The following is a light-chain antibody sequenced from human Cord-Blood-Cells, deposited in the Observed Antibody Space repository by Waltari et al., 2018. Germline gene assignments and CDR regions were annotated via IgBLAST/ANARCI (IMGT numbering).Light chain of an antibody. J-gene: IGKJ1*01. CDR2: GAS. V-gene: IGKV3-20*01. CDR1: QSVSSSY. CDR3: QQYGSSLTWT. Sequence: EIVLTQSPGTLSLSQGERATLSCRASQSVSSSYLAWYQQKLGQAPRLHIYGASSRAPGIPDRFSSSGSGTDVTLTISRLEPEDFAVYYCQQYGSSLTWTFGQGTKVEIK.